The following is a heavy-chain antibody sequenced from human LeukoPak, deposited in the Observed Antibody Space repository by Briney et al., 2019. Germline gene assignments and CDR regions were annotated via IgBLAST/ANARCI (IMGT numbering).Heavy chain of an antibody. V-gene: IGHV3-23*01. CDR1: GFTFSSYD. Sequence: GGSLSLSCSASGFTFSSYDMSWVRQAPGKGLEGVSSISGSGGTTYYADSVKGRFTISRDNSKNTLYLQMHSLRAEDTAVYYCAKGKRIPAATDYWGQGTLVTVSS. CDR3: AKGKRIPAATDY. CDR2: ISGSGGTT. D-gene: IGHD2-2*01. J-gene: IGHJ4*02.